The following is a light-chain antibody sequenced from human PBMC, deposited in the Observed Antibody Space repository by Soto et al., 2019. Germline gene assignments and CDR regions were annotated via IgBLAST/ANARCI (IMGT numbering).Light chain of an antibody. CDR3: QQYETSPPAVT. V-gene: IGKV3-20*01. CDR2: GAS. CDR1: QSVSSTY. Sequence: EIVLTQSRGTLSLSPGERATLSCRASQSVSSTYIAWYQQKPGQGPRLLIYGASSRATGIPDRFSGSGSGTDFTLIISRLDPEDFAVYYCQQYETSPPAVTFGGGTKVDIK. J-gene: IGKJ4*01.